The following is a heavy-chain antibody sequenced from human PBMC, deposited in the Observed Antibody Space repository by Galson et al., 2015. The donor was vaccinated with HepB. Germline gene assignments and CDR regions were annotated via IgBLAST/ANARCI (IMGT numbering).Heavy chain of an antibody. D-gene: IGHD4-17*01. Sequence: TLSLTCGVSGGSINSGVYYWSWIRQPPGKGLEWIGYIYYSGSTYYNPSLKSRVTISVDTSKNQFSLKLSSVTAADTAVYYCARVINGVFDYWGQGTLVIVSP. CDR1: GGSINSGVYY. CDR2: IYYSGST. J-gene: IGHJ4*02. CDR3: ARVINGVFDY. V-gene: IGHV4-30-4*01.